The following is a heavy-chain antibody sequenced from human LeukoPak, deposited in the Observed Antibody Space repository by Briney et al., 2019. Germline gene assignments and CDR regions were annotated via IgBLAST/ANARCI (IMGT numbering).Heavy chain of an antibody. V-gene: IGHV3-7*01. CDR1: GFTFSSYW. Sequence: GGSLRLSCAASGFTFSSYWMSWVRQAPGKGLEWVANIKQDGSEKYYVDSVKGRFTISRDNAKNSLYLQMNSLRAEDTAVYCCARVRRNAYYDILTGLHFDYWGQGTLVTVSS. J-gene: IGHJ4*02. CDR3: ARVRRNAYYDILTGLHFDY. CDR2: IKQDGSEK. D-gene: IGHD3-9*01.